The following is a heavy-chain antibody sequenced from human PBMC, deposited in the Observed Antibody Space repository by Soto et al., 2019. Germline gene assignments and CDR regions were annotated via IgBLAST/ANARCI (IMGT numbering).Heavy chain of an antibody. J-gene: IGHJ4*02. V-gene: IGHV1-69*13. CDR1: GGTFSSYA. D-gene: IGHD3-22*01. Sequence: SVKVSCKASGGTFSSYAISWVRQAPGQGLEWMGGIIPIFGTANYAQKFQGRVTITADESTSTAYMELSSLRSEDTAVYYCARDQDDSSGYYYRYFDYWGQGTLVTVSS. CDR2: IIPIFGTA. CDR3: ARDQDDSSGYYYRYFDY.